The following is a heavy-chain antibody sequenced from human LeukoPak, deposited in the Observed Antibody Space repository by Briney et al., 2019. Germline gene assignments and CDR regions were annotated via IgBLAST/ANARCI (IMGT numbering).Heavy chain of an antibody. CDR2: IYYSGST. D-gene: IGHD3-9*01. Sequence: SETLSLTCTISGGSISSYYWSWIRQPPGKGLEWIGYIYYSGSTNYNPSLKSRVTISVDTSKNQFSLKLSSVTAADTAVYYCARVHQYYDILTGHDWYFDLWGRGTLVTVSS. J-gene: IGHJ2*01. CDR3: ARVHQYYDILTGHDWYFDL. CDR1: GGSISSYY. V-gene: IGHV4-59*01.